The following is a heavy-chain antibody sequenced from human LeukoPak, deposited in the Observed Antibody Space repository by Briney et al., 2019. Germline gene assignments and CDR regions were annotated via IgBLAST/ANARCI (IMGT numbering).Heavy chain of an antibody. D-gene: IGHD3-22*01. CDR1: GYTFTSYA. Sequence: ASVNVSCKASGYTFTSYAMNWVRQAPGQGLEWMGWINTNTGNPTYAQGFTGRFVFSLDTSVSTAYLQISSLKAEDIAVYYCARVVRGSSVYRYYFDYWGQGTLVTVSS. CDR3: ARVVRGSSVYRYYFDY. CDR2: INTNTGNP. J-gene: IGHJ4*02. V-gene: IGHV7-4-1*02.